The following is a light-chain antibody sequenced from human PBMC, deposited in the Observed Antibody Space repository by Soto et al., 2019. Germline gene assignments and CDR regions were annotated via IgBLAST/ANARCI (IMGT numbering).Light chain of an antibody. CDR2: EVS. J-gene: IGLJ1*01. CDR1: SSDVGGYNY. V-gene: IGLV2-14*01. Sequence: QSVLTQPASVSGSPGQSITISCTGTSSDVGGYNYVSWYQQHPGKAPKLMIYEVSNRPSGVSNRFSGSKSGNTASLTISGLQAEDEADYYCSSYKSSSPYVFGTGTNVTVL. CDR3: SSYKSSSPYV.